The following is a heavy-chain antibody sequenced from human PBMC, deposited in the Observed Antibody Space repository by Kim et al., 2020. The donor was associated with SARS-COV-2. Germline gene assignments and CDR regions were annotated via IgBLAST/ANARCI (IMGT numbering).Heavy chain of an antibody. Sequence: SLKSRVTIAVDTSKNQFSLKLGYVTAADTAVYYCASGGGDSSSRYYFDYWGQGTLVTVSS. CDR3: ASGGGDSSSRYYFDY. V-gene: IGHV4-31*02. D-gene: IGHD6-13*01. J-gene: IGHJ4*02.